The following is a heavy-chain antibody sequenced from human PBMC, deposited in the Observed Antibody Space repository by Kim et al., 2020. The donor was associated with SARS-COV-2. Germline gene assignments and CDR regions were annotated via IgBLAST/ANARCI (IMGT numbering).Heavy chain of an antibody. CDR1: GFSFSSYA. J-gene: IGHJ4*02. CDR3: AKYGSGWTNYFDY. Sequence: GSLRLSCAASGFSFSSYAMSWVRQAPGKGLEWVSAISSTGGNTYYADSVEGRFTISRDNSKNTLYLQMNSLRADDTAVYYCAKYGSGWTNYFDYWGQGTLVTVSS. CDR2: ISSTGGNT. D-gene: IGHD6-19*01. V-gene: IGHV3-23*01.